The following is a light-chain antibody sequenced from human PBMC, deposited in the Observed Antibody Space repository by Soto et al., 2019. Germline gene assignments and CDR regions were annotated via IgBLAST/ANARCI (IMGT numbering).Light chain of an antibody. J-gene: IGLJ1*01. Sequence: QSVLTQPASGSGYPGQSITISCTGTSSDVGSYNLVSWYQQHPGKAPKLMIYEVSKRPSGVSNRFSGSKSGNTASLTISGLQAEDEADYYCCSYAGSSTFSYVFGTGTKVTVL. CDR3: CSYAGSSTFSYV. V-gene: IGLV2-23*02. CDR1: SSDVGSYNL. CDR2: EVS.